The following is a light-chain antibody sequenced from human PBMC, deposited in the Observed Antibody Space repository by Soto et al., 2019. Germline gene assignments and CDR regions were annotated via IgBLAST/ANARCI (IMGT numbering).Light chain of an antibody. V-gene: IGKV3-11*01. CDR1: QSVGNY. CDR2: DAS. CDR3: QQRSDWPT. Sequence: EIVLTQSPATLSLSPGERATLSCRASQSVGNYLAWYQQKPGQAPRLLIYDASNRATGIPARFSGSGSGTDFTLTISSLEPEDFAVYYCQQRSDWPTFGQGTQLEIK. J-gene: IGKJ2*01.